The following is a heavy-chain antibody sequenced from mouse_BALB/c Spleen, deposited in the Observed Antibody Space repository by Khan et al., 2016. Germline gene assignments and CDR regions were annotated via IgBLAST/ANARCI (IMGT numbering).Heavy chain of an antibody. CDR2: IDPANGNT. D-gene: IGHD2-4*01. Sequence: VRLQQSGAELVKPGASVKLSCTASGFNIKDTYMHWVKQRPEQGLEWIGRIDPANGNTKYDPKFQGKATITADTSSNTAYLQLSSLTSEDTAVYDWARSPYDNDVGFAYWGQGTLVTVSA. V-gene: IGHV14-3*02. CDR1: GFNIKDTY. CDR3: ARSPYDNDVGFAY. J-gene: IGHJ3*01.